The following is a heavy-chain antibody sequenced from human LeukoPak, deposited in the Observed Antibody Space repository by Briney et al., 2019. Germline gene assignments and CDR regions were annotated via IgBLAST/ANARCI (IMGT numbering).Heavy chain of an antibody. D-gene: IGHD6-13*01. CDR2: IYSGGGT. CDR3: ARHIAAADYFDY. Sequence: GGSLRLSCAASGFAVSSNYMSWVRQAPGKGLEWISVIYSGGGTFYADSVKGRFTISRDNSKNTLYLQVHSLRAEDTAVYYCARHIAAADYFDYWGQGTLVTVSS. CDR1: GFAVSSNY. V-gene: IGHV3-53*01. J-gene: IGHJ4*02.